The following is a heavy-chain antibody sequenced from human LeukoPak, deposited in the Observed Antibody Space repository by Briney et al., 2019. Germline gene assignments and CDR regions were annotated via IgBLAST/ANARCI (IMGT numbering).Heavy chain of an antibody. CDR3: AKVYPNYYDSSGYEGY. CDR1: GFTFSDHA. J-gene: IGHJ4*02. V-gene: IGHV3-23*01. D-gene: IGHD3-22*01. Sequence: PGGSLRLSCAASGFTFSDHAMSWVRQAPAKGLEWVSAISGSGGSTYYADSVKGRFTISRDNSKNTLYLQMNSLRAEDTAVYYCAKVYPNYYDSSGYEGYWGQGTLVTVSS. CDR2: ISGSGGST.